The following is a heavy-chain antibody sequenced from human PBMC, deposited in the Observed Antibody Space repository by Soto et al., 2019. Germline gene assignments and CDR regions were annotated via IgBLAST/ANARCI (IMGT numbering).Heavy chain of an antibody. Sequence: QVQLEQSGAEVKKPGSSVKVFCKASGGTFSNSAVSWVRQAPGQGLEWLGGIMPIFRTPDYAQKFQGRVTITADESSSTAYMELSGLRYDDTAIYYCARDKDRLQLGGNYYYMLDVWGQGTTVTVSS. CDR2: IMPIFRTP. CDR1: GGTFSNSA. J-gene: IGHJ6*02. D-gene: IGHD1-26*01. CDR3: ARDKDRLQLGGNYYYMLDV. V-gene: IGHV1-69*12.